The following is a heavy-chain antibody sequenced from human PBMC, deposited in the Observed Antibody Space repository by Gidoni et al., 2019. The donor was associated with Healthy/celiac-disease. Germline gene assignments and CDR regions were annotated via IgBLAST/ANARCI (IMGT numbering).Heavy chain of an antibody. CDR1: GGSFSGYY. CDR3: ARGRRITMVRGRGGIDY. V-gene: IGHV4-34*01. CDR2: INHSGST. Sequence: QVQLQQWGAGLLKPSETLSLTCAVYGGSFSGYYWSWIRQPPGKGLEWIGEINHSGSTNYNPSLKSRVTISVDTSKNQFSLKLSSVTAADTAVYYCARGRRITMVRGRGGIDYWGQGTLVTVSS. D-gene: IGHD3-10*01. J-gene: IGHJ4*02.